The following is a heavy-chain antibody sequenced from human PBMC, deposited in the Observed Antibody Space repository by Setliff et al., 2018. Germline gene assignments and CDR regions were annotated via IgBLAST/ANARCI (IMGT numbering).Heavy chain of an antibody. D-gene: IGHD6-6*01. CDR1: GYTFSDYW. CDR2: IYPGDSDT. Sequence: PGESLKISCRGSGYTFSDYWIGWVRQMPGKGLEWMGIIYPGDSDTRYSPSFEGQVTISADKSISTAYLQWSSLKASDTAMYYCARDSGSPLDYWGQGTLVTSPQ. V-gene: IGHV5-51*01. CDR3: ARDSGSPLDY. J-gene: IGHJ4*02.